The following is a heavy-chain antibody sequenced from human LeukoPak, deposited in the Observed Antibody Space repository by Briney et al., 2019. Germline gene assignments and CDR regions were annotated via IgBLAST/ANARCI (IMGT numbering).Heavy chain of an antibody. V-gene: IGHV1-8*01. J-gene: IGHJ6*03. D-gene: IGHD3-3*01. Sequence: ASVKVSCKASGYTFTSYDINWVRQATGQGLEWMGWMNPNSGNTGYAQKFQGRVTMTRNTSISTAYMELSSLRSEDTAVYYCARDRTLWSGSQTYCYYYMDVWGKGTTVTVSS. CDR1: GYTFTSYD. CDR2: MNPNSGNT. CDR3: ARDRTLWSGSQTYCYYYMDV.